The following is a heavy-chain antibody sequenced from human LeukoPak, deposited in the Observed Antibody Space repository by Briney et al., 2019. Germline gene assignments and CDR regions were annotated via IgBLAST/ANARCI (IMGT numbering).Heavy chain of an antibody. J-gene: IGHJ3*02. CDR1: GGSFSGYY. CDR2: INHSGST. CDR3: ARAAPSWRDASDI. V-gene: IGHV4-34*01. Sequence: SETLSLTCAVYGGSFSGYYWSWIRQPPRKGLEWIGEINHSGSTNYNPSLKSRVTISVDTSTNQFSLKLSSVTAADTAVYYCARAAPSWRDASDIWGQGTMVTVSS.